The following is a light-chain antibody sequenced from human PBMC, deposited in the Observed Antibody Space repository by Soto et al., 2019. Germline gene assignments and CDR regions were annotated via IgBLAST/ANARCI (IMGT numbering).Light chain of an antibody. CDR1: QSVSSSY. CDR2: GAS. CDR3: QQYGSSHT. Sequence: EIVLTQSPGTLSLSPGERATLSCRASQSVSSSYLAWYQQKPGQAPRLLIYGASSRATGIPDRFSGSGSGTDFILTINRLEPEDFAVYYCQQYGSSHTFGQGTRLEI. J-gene: IGKJ5*01. V-gene: IGKV3-20*01.